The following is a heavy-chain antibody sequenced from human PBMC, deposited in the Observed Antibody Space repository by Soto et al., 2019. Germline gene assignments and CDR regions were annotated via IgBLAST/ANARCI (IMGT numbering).Heavy chain of an antibody. Sequence: PGGSLRLSCAASGFTFISYAMIWVRQAPGKGLEWVSTISGGGDGTYYADSVKGHFTISRDNSKNTLYLQMNRLRAEDTAIYYCAKKGLGSLKTFCSNSDCHYAFDLWGQGTVVTVSS. J-gene: IGHJ3*01. CDR1: GFTFISYA. CDR2: ISGGGDGT. V-gene: IGHV3-23*01. CDR3: AKKGLGSLKTFCSNSDCHYAFDL. D-gene: IGHD2-8*01.